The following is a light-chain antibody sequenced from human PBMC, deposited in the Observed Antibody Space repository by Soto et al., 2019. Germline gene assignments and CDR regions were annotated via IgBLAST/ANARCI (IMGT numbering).Light chain of an antibody. CDR2: DAS. J-gene: IGKJ5*01. CDR3: QQRSNWPIT. Sequence: EIVLTQSPATLSLSPMEVATGSFMASQSVSSYLAWYQQKPGQAPRLLIYDASNRATGIPARFSGSGSGTDFTLTISSLEPEDFAVYYCQQRSNWPITFGQGTRLEI. V-gene: IGKV3-11*01. CDR1: QSVSSY.